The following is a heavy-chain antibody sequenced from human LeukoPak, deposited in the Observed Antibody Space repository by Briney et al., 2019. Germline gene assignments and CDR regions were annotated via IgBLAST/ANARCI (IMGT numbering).Heavy chain of an antibody. V-gene: IGHV3-7*02. CDR2: IKQDGSDK. CDR1: GFTFSNYW. CDR3: ARSTTCDY. D-gene: IGHD2-2*01. J-gene: IGHJ4*02. Sequence: GGSLRLSCAASGFTFSNYWMSWVRQAQGKGLEWVATIKQDGSDKYYVDSVKGRFTISRDNAKNSLYLQMNSLRAEDTAVYYCARSTTCDYWGQGTLVTVSS.